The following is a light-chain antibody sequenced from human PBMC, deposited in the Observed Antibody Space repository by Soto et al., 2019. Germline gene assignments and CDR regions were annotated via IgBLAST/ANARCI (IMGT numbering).Light chain of an antibody. V-gene: IGLV2-14*01. CDR3: SSYTSSNTWV. CDR1: SSDVGDYSY. J-gene: IGLJ3*02. CDR2: EVS. Sequence: QSALTQPASVSGSPGQSITISCTGTSSDVGDYSYVSWYQQHPGKAPKLMIYEVSNRPSGVSNRFSGSKSGNTASLTISGLQAEDEADYYCSSYTSSNTWVFGGGTKVTVL.